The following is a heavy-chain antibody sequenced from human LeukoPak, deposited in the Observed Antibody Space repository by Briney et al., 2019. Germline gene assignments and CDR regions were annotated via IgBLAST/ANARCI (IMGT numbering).Heavy chain of an antibody. V-gene: IGHV3-30*03. Sequence: GGSLRLSCAASGFTFSSYSMNWVRQAPGKGLEWVAVISYDGSNKYYADSVKGRFTISRDNSKNTLYLQMNSLRAEDTAVYYCARGYSYGYIDYWGQGTLVTVSS. D-gene: IGHD5-18*01. CDR3: ARGYSYGYIDY. CDR1: GFTFSSYS. CDR2: ISYDGSNK. J-gene: IGHJ4*02.